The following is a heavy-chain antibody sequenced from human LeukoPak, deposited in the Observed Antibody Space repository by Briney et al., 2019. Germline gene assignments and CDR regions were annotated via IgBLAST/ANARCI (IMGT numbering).Heavy chain of an antibody. D-gene: IGHD4-17*01. CDR2: IIPIFGTA. CDR1: GGTFSSYA. J-gene: IGHJ5*02. V-gene: IGHV1-69*13. Sequence: ASVKVSCKASGGTFSSYAISWVRQAPGQGLEWMGGIIPIFGTANYAQKFQGRVTITADESTSTAYMELSSLRSEDTAVYYCARGVGDGGYPTPHWFDPWGQGTLVTVSS. CDR3: ARGVGDGGYPTPHWFDP.